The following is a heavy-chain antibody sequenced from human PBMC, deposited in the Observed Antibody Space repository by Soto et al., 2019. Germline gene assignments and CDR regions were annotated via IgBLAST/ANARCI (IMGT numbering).Heavy chain of an antibody. Sequence: EVQLVESGGGLIQPGGSLRLSCAASGFTVSSSYMSWVRQAPGKGPEWVSIMYSGGTTYYEDSVRGGLTISRYNAKNSLYLQRHSLVAHDTDVYYCARDGGSTSLPHYGMDFWGQGTTVTVSS. CDR1: GFTVSSSY. D-gene: IGHD3-16*01. CDR3: ARDGGSTSLPHYGMDF. CDR2: MYSGGTT. J-gene: IGHJ6*02. V-gene: IGHV3-53*01.